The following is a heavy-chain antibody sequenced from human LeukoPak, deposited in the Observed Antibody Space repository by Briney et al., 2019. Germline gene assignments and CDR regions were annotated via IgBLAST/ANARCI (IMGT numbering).Heavy chain of an antibody. D-gene: IGHD2-2*01. Sequence: PGGSLRLSCAASGFTFSSYSMNWVRQAPGKGLEWVSSISSSGSFIYYADSVKGRLTTSRDNAKSSLYLQMNSLRADDTAVYYCARVVTAAWDWFDPWGQGTLVTVFS. CDR1: GFTFSSYS. J-gene: IGHJ5*02. V-gene: IGHV3-21*01. CDR3: ARVVTAAWDWFDP. CDR2: ISSSGSFI.